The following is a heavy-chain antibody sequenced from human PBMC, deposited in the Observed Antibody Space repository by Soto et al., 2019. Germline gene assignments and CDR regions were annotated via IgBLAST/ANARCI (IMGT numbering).Heavy chain of an antibody. J-gene: IGHJ4*02. D-gene: IGHD4-17*01. Sequence: QVQLVQSEADVKKPGSSVKVSCKSSGGTFSRFSINWVRQAPGRGLEWMGGDIPIFDIINYAEKFQGRVTITADKSTNTAYMELSSLTSEDTAVYYCARDGGTTVITKFDYWGQGTLVIVSS. CDR3: ARDGGTTVITKFDY. CDR1: GGTFSRFS. V-gene: IGHV1-69*17. CDR2: DIPIFDII.